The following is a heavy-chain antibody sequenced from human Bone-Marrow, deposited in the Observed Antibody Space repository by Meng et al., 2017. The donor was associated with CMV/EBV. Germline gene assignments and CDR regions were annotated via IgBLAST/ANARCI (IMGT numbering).Heavy chain of an antibody. CDR2: ISAYNGNT. V-gene: IGHV1-18*01. CDR3: ARYLLPAAIPVEGNWFDP. Sequence: ASVKVSCKASGYTFTSYDVNWVRQAPGQGLEWMGWISAYNGNTNYAQKLQGRVTMTTDTSTSTAYMELRSLRSDDTAVYYCARYLLPAAIPVEGNWFDPWGQGTLVTVSS. CDR1: GYTFTSYD. J-gene: IGHJ5*02. D-gene: IGHD2-2*02.